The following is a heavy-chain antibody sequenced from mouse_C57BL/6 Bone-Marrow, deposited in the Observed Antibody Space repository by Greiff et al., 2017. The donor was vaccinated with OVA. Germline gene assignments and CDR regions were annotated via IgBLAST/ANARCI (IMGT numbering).Heavy chain of an antibody. J-gene: IGHJ1*03. CDR1: GYTFTSYT. D-gene: IGHD2-10*01. Sequence: QVHVKQSGAELARPGASVKMSCKASGYTFTSYTMHWVKQRPGQGLEWIGYINPSSGYTKYNQKFKDKATLTADKSSSTAYMQLSSLTSEDSAVYYCARRGAYFCWYFDVWGTGTTVTVSS. CDR2: INPSSGYT. CDR3: ARRGAYFCWYFDV. V-gene: IGHV1-4*01.